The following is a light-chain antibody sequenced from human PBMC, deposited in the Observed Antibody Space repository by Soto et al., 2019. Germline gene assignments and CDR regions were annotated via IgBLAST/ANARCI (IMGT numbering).Light chain of an antibody. V-gene: IGKV2D-29*02. CDR3: MQSTQLPPT. Sequence: DVVMTQTPLSLSVAPGQPASISCKSSQSLLHITGETFLFWYLQKPGQSPQLLIYEVSTRVSGVPDRFSVSGSGTDFTLEISRVETDDVGIYYCMQSTQLPPTFGQGTRLEI. CDR1: QSLLHITGETF. CDR2: EVS. J-gene: IGKJ5*01.